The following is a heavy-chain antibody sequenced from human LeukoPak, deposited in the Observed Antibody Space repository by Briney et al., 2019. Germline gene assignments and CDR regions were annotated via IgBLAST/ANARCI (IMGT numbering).Heavy chain of an antibody. J-gene: IGHJ5*02. V-gene: IGHV6-1*01. CDR3: ARDMDYYGSGNYYNSRWFDP. CDR1: GDSVSNNSVA. CDR2: TYYRSKWYN. D-gene: IGHD3-10*01. Sequence: SQTLSLTCVISGDSVSNNSVAWNWIRHSPSRGLEWLGRTYYRSKWYNDYAVSVKGRITINPETAKNQFSLQLNSVTPEDTAVYYCARDMDYYGSGNYYNSRWFDPWGQGTLVTVSS.